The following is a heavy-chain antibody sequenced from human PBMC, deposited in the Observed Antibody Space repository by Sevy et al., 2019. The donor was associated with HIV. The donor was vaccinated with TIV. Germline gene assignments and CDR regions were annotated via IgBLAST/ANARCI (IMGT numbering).Heavy chain of an antibody. CDR1: GFTFSSYW. Sequence: GGSLRLSCAASGFTFSSYWMSWVRQAPGKGLEWVANIKQDGSEKYYVDSVKGRFTISRDNAKNSLYLQMNSLRAEDTAVNYCAREISSGYYRSYWYFDLWGRGTLVTVSS. V-gene: IGHV3-7*03. J-gene: IGHJ2*01. CDR3: AREISSGYYRSYWYFDL. CDR2: IKQDGSEK. D-gene: IGHD3-22*01.